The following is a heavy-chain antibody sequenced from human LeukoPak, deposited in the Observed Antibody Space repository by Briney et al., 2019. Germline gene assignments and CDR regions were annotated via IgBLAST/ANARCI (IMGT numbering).Heavy chain of an antibody. CDR2: IYHSGST. CDR1: GGSISSGGYS. J-gene: IGHJ3*02. V-gene: IGHV4-30-2*01. Sequence: SQTLSLTCAVSGGSISSGGYSWSWIRQPPGKGLEWIGYIYHSGSTYYNPSLKSRVTISVDRSKNQFSLKLSSVTAADTAVYYCARGSTYLDAFDIWGQGTMVTVSS. CDR3: ARGSTYLDAFDI.